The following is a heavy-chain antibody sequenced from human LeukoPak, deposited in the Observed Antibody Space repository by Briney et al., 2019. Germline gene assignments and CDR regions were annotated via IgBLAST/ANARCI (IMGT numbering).Heavy chain of an antibody. CDR1: GYTFTSYG. CDR2: ISAYNGNT. J-gene: IGHJ4*02. Sequence: ASVKLSCKASGYTFTSYGISWVRQAPGQGLEWVGWISAYNGNTNYAQKLQGRVTMTTDTSTSTANMELKSLRSDDKAVYYCARASSGSLVRGVYDYWGQGTLVTVSS. CDR3: ARASSGSLVRGVYDY. D-gene: IGHD3-10*01. V-gene: IGHV1-18*04.